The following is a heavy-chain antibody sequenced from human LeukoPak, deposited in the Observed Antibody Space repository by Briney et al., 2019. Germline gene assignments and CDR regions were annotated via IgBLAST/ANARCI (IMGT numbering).Heavy chain of an antibody. Sequence: KPSETLSLTCTVSGGSISSYYWSWIRQPPGKGLEWIGYIYYSGSTNYNPSLKSRVTISVDTSKNQFSLKLSSVTAADTAVYYCARRLSIVVVGDDAFDIWGQGTMVTVSS. CDR2: IYYSGST. V-gene: IGHV4-59*08. J-gene: IGHJ3*02. CDR3: ARRLSIVVVGDDAFDI. CDR1: GGSISSYY. D-gene: IGHD2-15*01.